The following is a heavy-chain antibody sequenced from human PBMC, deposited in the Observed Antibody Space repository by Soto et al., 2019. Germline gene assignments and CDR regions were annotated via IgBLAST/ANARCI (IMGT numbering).Heavy chain of an antibody. CDR2: IYYSGST. CDR3: ARGGGGGSCYPY. Sequence: PSETLSLTCTVSGGSISSGDYYWSWIRQPPGKGLEWIGYIYYSGSTYYNPSLKSRVTISVDTSKSQFSLKLSSVTAADTAVYYCARGGGGGSCYPYWGQGTLVTVSS. V-gene: IGHV4-30-4*01. D-gene: IGHD2-15*01. J-gene: IGHJ4*02. CDR1: GGSISSGDYY.